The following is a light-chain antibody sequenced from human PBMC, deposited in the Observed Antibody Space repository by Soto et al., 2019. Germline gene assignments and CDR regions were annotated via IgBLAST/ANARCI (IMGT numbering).Light chain of an antibody. CDR2: SNN. J-gene: IGLJ2*01. V-gene: IGLV1-44*01. CDR1: SSNIGSKT. Sequence: QSVLTQPPSASGTPGQRVTISCSGTSSNIGSKTVNWFQLLPGTAPKLLIYSNNERPSGVPDRFSGSKSGTSASLAIRGLQSEDEAEYYCAAWDDSLNGVVFGGGTQLTVL. CDR3: AAWDDSLNGVV.